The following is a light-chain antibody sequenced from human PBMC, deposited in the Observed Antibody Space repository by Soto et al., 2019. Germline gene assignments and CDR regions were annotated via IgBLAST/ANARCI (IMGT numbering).Light chain of an antibody. CDR1: QSVSSY. CDR2: DAS. CDR3: QQRSNWLS. J-gene: IGKJ4*01. Sequence: EIVLTQSPATLSLSPGERATLSCRASQSVSSYLAWYQQKPGQAPRLLIYDASNRATGIPARFSGSGSGTDFTLTISSLGHEDFAVYYCQQRSNWLSFGGGTKVEIK. V-gene: IGKV3-11*01.